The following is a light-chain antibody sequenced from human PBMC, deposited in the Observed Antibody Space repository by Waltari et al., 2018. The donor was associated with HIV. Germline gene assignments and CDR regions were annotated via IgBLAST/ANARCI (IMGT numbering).Light chain of an antibody. CDR3: AACDDSLSGQV. CDR1: SSNIGSNY. CDR2: RNN. J-gene: IGLJ1*01. V-gene: IGLV1-47*01. Sequence: QSVLTQPPSASGTPGQRVTISCSGSSSNIGSNYVYWYQHLPGTTPKLLIYRNNQLPSWVPDRISGSKSATSASLAISGLRSEDEADFACAACDDSLSGQVFGPGTKVTVL.